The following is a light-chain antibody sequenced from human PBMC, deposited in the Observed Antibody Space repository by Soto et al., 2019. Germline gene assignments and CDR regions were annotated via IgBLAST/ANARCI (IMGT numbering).Light chain of an antibody. J-gene: IGKJ1*01. CDR1: QRINSW. CDR2: DAS. CDR3: QQYNSYSWT. V-gene: IGKV1-5*01. Sequence: DLQMIQSPSTLSASVGDRVTITCRASQRINSWLAWYQQKPGEAPKLLIHDASSLKSGVPSRFSGSGSGTEFTLTISSLQPDDFATYYCQQYNSYSWTFGQGTKVDI.